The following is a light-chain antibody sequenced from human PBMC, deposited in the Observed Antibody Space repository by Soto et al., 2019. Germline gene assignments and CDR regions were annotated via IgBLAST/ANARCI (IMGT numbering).Light chain of an antibody. V-gene: IGKV3-20*01. CDR1: QSVSSY. CDR3: QQYGSSPRT. Sequence: EIVLTQSPATLSWSPGERATVSCRASQSVSSYLAWYQQKPGQAPWLLIYGAFDRAGGVPDRFSGSVSGTDFTLTISRLEPEDFAVYYCQQYGSSPRTFGQGTKVDIK. J-gene: IGKJ1*01. CDR2: GAF.